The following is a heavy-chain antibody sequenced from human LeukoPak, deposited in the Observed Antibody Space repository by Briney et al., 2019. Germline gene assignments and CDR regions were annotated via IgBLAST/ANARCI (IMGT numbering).Heavy chain of an antibody. V-gene: IGHV3-74*01. J-gene: IGHJ3*02. CDR3: ARDRGYPDSFNI. CDR1: GVTFCPFW. D-gene: IGHD3-10*01. Sequence: GGSLRLSCAASGVTFCPFWMHWVRHPPGKGVVWVSHINNDGSTKVYADSVKGRFTISRDNAKNTLYLQMNSLRADDTAVYYCARDRGYPDSFNIWGEGTMVTVSS. CDR2: INNDGSTK.